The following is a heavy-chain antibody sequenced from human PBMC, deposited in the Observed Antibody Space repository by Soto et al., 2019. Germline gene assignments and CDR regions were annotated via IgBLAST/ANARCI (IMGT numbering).Heavy chain of an antibody. CDR3: ARERPDGCRLEP. D-gene: IGHD6-19*01. CDR2: IYYSGST. CDR1: GGSISSGDYY. Sequence: QVQLQESGPGLVKPSQTLSLTCTVSGGSISSGDYYWSWIRQPPGKGLEWIGYIYYSGSTYYNPSLKSRVTISVDTSMNQFSLRLSSVTAADTAVYYCARERPDGCRLEPWGQGTLVTVSS. V-gene: IGHV4-30-4*01. J-gene: IGHJ5*02.